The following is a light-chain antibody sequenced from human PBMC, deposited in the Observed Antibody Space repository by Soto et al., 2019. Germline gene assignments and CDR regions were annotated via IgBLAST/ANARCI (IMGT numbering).Light chain of an antibody. V-gene: IGKV3-11*01. CDR1: QSVSTY. CDR3: QQRSNWPT. Sequence: DIVLTQSPATLSLSPGESATLSCRASQSVSTYLAWYQQKPGQPPKLLIFDASNRATDIPPRFSGSGSGTDFTLTISRLEHEDFAVYYCQQRSNWPTFGPGTKVHV. CDR2: DAS. J-gene: IGKJ3*01.